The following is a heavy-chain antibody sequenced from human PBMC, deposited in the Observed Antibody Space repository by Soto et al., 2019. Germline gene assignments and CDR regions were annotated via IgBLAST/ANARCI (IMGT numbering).Heavy chain of an antibody. CDR3: AKDRRGYSYVYYFDY. CDR1: GFTFSSYA. Sequence: GGSLRLSCAASGFTFSSYAMSWVRQAPGKGLEWVSAISGSGGSTYYADSVKGRFTISRDNSKNTLYLQMNSLRAEDTAVYYCAKDRRGYSYVYYFDYWGQGTLVTVSS. D-gene: IGHD5-18*01. V-gene: IGHV3-23*01. CDR2: ISGSGGST. J-gene: IGHJ4*02.